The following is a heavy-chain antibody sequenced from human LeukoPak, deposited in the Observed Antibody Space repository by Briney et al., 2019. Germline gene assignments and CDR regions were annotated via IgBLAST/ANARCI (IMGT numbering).Heavy chain of an antibody. V-gene: IGHV3-48*03. CDR1: GFTFNNYE. D-gene: IGHD4-17*01. J-gene: IGHJ4*02. CDR2: ISSSGRII. Sequence: GGSLRVSCAASGFTFNNYEMNWVRQAPGKGLEWVSYISSSGRIIYYADSVKGRFTISRDNAKNSLYLHMNSLRAEDTALYYCARDRDSGGYGIDYWGQGTLVTVSS. CDR3: ARDRDSGGYGIDY.